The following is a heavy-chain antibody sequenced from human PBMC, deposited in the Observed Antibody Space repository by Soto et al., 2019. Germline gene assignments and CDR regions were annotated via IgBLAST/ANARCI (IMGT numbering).Heavy chain of an antibody. J-gene: IGHJ4*02. Sequence: LRLSCAASGFSFDDYAMHWVRQAPGRGLEWVSGITWSSGYIGYADSVKGRFTISKDNAKNSLYLKMNSLRPEDTAVYYCAKGTYDSSGYYTAPDYWGQGTLVT. CDR1: GFSFDDYA. CDR3: AKGTYDSSGYYTAPDY. D-gene: IGHD3-22*01. V-gene: IGHV3-9*01. CDR2: ITWSSGYI.